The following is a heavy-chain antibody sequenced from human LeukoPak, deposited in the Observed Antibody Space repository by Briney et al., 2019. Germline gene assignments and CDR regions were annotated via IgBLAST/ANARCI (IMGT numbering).Heavy chain of an antibody. J-gene: IGHJ6*03. Sequence: PSETLSLTCTVSGGSISSCHWSWIRQPAGKGLEWIGRIYIAGSPDYNPSLKSRVTISLDKSKNHFSLKLSSVTAADTAVYYCARRAGFGMALYHMDVWGKGTTVTVSS. CDR3: ARRAGFGMALYHMDV. CDR2: IYIAGSP. V-gene: IGHV4-4*07. CDR1: GGSISSCH. D-gene: IGHD3-9*01.